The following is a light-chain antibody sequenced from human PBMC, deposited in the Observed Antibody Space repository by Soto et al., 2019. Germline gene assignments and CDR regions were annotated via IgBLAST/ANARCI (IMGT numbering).Light chain of an antibody. V-gene: IGKV3-15*01. J-gene: IGKJ2*01. CDR1: QSIGTN. Sequence: TVMTQSPAILSVSPGENATLFCRASQSIGTNLAWYRQKPGQAPSLLMYRASTRATGVPARFSGRGSGTEFTLTLSSLQSEDFAVYSCQQYNNWPEYTFGQGSKLEIK. CDR3: QQYNNWPEYT. CDR2: RAS.